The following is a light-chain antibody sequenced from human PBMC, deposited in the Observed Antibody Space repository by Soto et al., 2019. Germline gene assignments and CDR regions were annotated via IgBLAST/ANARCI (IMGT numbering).Light chain of an antibody. CDR1: SSNLGSGNA. Sequence: SALTQPPSVLGAPGQRITISCTGSSSNLGSGNAVHWYQQFPGTVPKLLIFGDTNRPSGVPDRFSGSKSGTSAFLVITGLQAEDEADYYCQSYDTSLRGVFGTVTKVTDL. V-gene: IGLV1-40*01. CDR3: QSYDTSLRGV. J-gene: IGLJ1*01. CDR2: GDT.